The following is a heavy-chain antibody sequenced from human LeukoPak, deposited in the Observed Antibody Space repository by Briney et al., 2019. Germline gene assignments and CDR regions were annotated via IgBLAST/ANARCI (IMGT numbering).Heavy chain of an antibody. Sequence: SETLSLTCTVSGDSINSLDLWSWVRQPPGKGLEWIGYIYHSGSTYYNPSLKSRVTISVDRSKNQFSLKLSSVTAADTAVYYCARALYGDYVDYWGQGTLVTVSS. V-gene: IGHV4-4*02. CDR2: IYHSGST. CDR3: ARALYGDYVDY. J-gene: IGHJ4*02. D-gene: IGHD4-17*01. CDR1: GDSINSLDL.